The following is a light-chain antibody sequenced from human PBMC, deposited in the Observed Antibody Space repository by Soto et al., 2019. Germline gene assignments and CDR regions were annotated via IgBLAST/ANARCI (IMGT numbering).Light chain of an antibody. V-gene: IGLV2-14*01. CDR3: SSYTSSTTYVL. J-gene: IGLJ2*01. Sequence: QSALTQPASVSGSPGQSITISYTGTSSDVGYYNYVSWYQHHPGKAPKLMIYEVSNRPSGVSNRFSGSKSGNTASLTISGLQAEDEADYYCSSYTSSTTYVLFGGGTKLTVL. CDR1: SSDVGYYNY. CDR2: EVS.